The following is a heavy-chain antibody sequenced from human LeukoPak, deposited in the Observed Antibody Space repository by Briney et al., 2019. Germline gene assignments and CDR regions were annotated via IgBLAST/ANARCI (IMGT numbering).Heavy chain of an antibody. CDR1: GFTFDDYG. V-gene: IGHV3-30*02. CDR2: IRYDGSNK. Sequence: PGGSLRLSCAASGFTFDDYGMSWVRQAPGKGLEWVAFIRYDGSNKYYADSVKGRFTISRDNSKNTLYLQMNSLRAEDTAVYYCAKDTAYSSSWYFFDYWGQGTLVTVSS. D-gene: IGHD6-13*01. J-gene: IGHJ4*02. CDR3: AKDTAYSSSWYFFDY.